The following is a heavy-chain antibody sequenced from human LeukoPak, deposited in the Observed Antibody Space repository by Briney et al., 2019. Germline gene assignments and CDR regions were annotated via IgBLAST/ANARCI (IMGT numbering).Heavy chain of an antibody. Sequence: PGGSLRLSCTASGFTFSDYGIHWVRQAPGKGLEWVTFISYDGSNKYYVDSVKGRFTISRDNSKNTLYLQMNSLRVEDTAVYYCAKGAYYYDSSGQYYFDYWGQGTLVTVSS. CDR3: AKGAYYYDSSGQYYFDY. CDR2: ISYDGSNK. V-gene: IGHV3-30*18. CDR1: GFTFSDYG. J-gene: IGHJ4*02. D-gene: IGHD3-22*01.